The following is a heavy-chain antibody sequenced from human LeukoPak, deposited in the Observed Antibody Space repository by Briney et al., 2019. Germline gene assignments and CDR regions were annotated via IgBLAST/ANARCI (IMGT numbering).Heavy chain of an antibody. V-gene: IGHV1-8*03. D-gene: IGHD6-19*01. J-gene: IGHJ6*03. CDR1: GYTFTSYD. CDR3: ARTTGSSGWYSGPPYYYFYYMDV. CDR2: MNPNSGNT. Sequence: ASVKVSCKASGYTFTSYDINWVRQATGQGLEWMGWMNPNSGNTGYAQKFQGRVTITRNTSISTAYMELSSLRSEDTAVYYCARTTGSSGWYSGPPYYYFYYMDVWGKGTTVTVSS.